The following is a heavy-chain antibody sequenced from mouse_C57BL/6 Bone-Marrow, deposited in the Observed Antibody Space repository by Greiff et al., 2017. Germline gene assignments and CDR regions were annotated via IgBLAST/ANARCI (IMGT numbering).Heavy chain of an antibody. D-gene: IGHD2-5*01. CDR3: ARAGDCSIADY. V-gene: IGHV1-39*01. J-gene: IGHJ2*01. Sequence: EVQLQQSGPELVKPGASVKISCKASGYSFTDYNLNWVKQSNGKSLEWIGVINPNYGTTSYNQQFKGKGTWTVEHSSRPAYMPLNSLSSADSSVYYCARAGDCSIADYWGQSTTLTVSS. CDR2: INPNYGTT. CDR1: GYSFTDYN.